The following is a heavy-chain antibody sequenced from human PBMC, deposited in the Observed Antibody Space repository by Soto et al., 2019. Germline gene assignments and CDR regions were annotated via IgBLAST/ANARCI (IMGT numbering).Heavy chain of an antibody. CDR1: GGSVSSGSYY. J-gene: IGHJ5*02. CDR2: IYYSGST. D-gene: IGHD2-21*02. CDR3: ARDGGDHLGIHWFDP. V-gene: IGHV4-61*01. Sequence: SETLSLTCTVSGGSVSSGSYYWSWIRQPPGKGLEWIGYIYYSGSTNYNPSLKSRVTISVDTSKNQFSLKLSSVTAADTAVYYCARDGGDHLGIHWFDPWGQGTLVTVSS.